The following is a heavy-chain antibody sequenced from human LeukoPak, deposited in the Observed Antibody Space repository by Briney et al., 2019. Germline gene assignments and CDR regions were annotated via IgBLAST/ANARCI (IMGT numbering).Heavy chain of an antibody. D-gene: IGHD3-10*01. V-gene: IGHV3-20*04. Sequence: RSGGSLRLSCAASGFIFDDYGMSWVRQAPGKGLEWVSGINWNGGSTGYADSVKGRFTISRDDPHNTLYLQMNSLRAEDTAVYFCARGGVDYYGSGTYYLMYYFDYWGQGALVTVSS. CDR3: ARGGVDYYGSGTYYLMYYFDY. J-gene: IGHJ4*02. CDR1: GFIFDDYG. CDR2: INWNGGST.